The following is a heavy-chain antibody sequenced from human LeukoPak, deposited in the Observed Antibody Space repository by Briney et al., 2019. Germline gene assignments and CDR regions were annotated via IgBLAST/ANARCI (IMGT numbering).Heavy chain of an antibody. V-gene: IGHV1-2*02. Sequence: EASVKVSCKASGYTFTGYYMHWVRQAPGQGLEWMGWINHNSGGTNYAQKFQGRVTMTRDTSISTAYMELSRLRSDDTAVYYCARGITMVRGVIYFDYWGQGTLVTVSS. CDR3: ARGITMVRGVIYFDY. CDR1: GYTFTGYY. CDR2: INHNSGGT. J-gene: IGHJ4*02. D-gene: IGHD3-10*01.